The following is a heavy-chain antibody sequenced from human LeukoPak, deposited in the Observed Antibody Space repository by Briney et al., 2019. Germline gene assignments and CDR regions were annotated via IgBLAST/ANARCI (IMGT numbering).Heavy chain of an antibody. CDR1: GGTFSSYA. CDR2: IIPIFGTA. V-gene: IGHV1-69*01. Sequence: GSSVKVSCKASGGTFSSYAISWVRQAPGQGLEWMGGIIPIFGTANYAQKFQGGVTITADESTSTAYMELSSLRSEDTAVYYCARRSAVPAAIRGIYYYGMDVWGKGTTVTVSS. CDR3: ARRSAVPAAIRGIYYYGMDV. D-gene: IGHD2-2*02. J-gene: IGHJ6*04.